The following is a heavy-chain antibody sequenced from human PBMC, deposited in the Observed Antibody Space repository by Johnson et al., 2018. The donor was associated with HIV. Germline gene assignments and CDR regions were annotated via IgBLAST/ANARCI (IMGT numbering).Heavy chain of an antibody. D-gene: IGHD3-16*02. CDR1: GFTFSSYA. CDR3: TTAIVIDAFDI. V-gene: IGHV3-15*01. J-gene: IGHJ3*02. Sequence: VQLVESGGGLVQPGGSLRFSCAVSGFTFSSYAMSWVRQAPGKGLEWVGRIKRKIEGETTDYAAPVKGRFTISRDDSKNTLYLQMNSLTTEDTAVYYCTTAIVIDAFDIWGQGTMVTVSS. CDR2: IKRKIEGETT.